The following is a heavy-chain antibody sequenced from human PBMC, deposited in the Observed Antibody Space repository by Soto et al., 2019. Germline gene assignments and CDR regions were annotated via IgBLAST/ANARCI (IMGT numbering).Heavy chain of an antibody. V-gene: IGHV2-5*02. CDR2: IYWDDAK. J-gene: IGHJ4*02. D-gene: IGHD3-16*01. Sequence: QITLKESGPTLVKPTQPLTLTCTFSGFSLSTSGVGVGWIRQPPGKALEWLALIYWDDAKHYSPSLKSRLTITKDTSKNQVVLIMTNMDPVDTATYYCAHKGGGDRILDYWGQGTLVTVSS. CDR1: GFSLSTSGVG. CDR3: AHKGGGDRILDY.